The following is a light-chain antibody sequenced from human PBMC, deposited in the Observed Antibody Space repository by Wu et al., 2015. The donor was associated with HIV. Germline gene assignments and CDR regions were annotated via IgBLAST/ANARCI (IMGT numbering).Light chain of an antibody. CDR1: QSVSSSY. J-gene: IGKJ4*01. V-gene: IGKV3-20*01. Sequence: EIVLTQSPGTLSLSPGERATLSCRASQSVSSSYLAWYQQKPGQAPRLLIYGASSRATGIPDRFSGSGSGTDFTLTISRLEPEDFAVYYCQQYVTSVTFGGGTTVEIK. CDR3: QQYVTSVT. CDR2: GAS.